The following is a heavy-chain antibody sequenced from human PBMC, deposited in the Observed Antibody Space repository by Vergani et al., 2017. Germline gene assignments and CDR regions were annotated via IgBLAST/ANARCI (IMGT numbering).Heavy chain of an antibody. D-gene: IGHD6-19*01. V-gene: IGHV4-34*01. J-gene: IGHJ4*02. Sequence: QVQLQQWGAGLLKPSETLSLTCAVYGGSFSGYYWSWNRQPPGKGLECIGEINHSGSTNYNPSLKSRVTISVDTSKNQFSLKLSSVTAADTAVYYCARGGQWLVPFDYWGQGTLVTVSS. CDR3: ARGGQWLVPFDY. CDR2: INHSGST. CDR1: GGSFSGYY.